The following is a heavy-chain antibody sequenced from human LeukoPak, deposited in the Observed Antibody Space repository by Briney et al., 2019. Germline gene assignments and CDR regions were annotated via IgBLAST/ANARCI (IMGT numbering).Heavy chain of an antibody. CDR3: VRDSYMFGSDY. V-gene: IGHV3-48*04. Sequence: GGSLRLSCTVSGFTFSTYSMNWVRQAPGKGLEWVSYISNGGGTIYYADSVKGRFTISRDNAKNSVFLQMNTLRAEDTAVYYCVRDSYMFGSDYWGQGTLVTVSS. J-gene: IGHJ4*02. CDR1: GFTFSTYS. CDR2: ISNGGGTI. D-gene: IGHD3-10*02.